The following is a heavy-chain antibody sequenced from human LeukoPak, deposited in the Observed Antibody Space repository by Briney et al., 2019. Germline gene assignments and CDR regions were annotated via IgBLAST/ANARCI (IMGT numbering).Heavy chain of an antibody. CDR2: INHSGST. D-gene: IGHD5-18*01. V-gene: IGHV4-34*01. J-gene: IGHJ6*03. CDR3: ARGRRGYSYGYAYYYMDV. CDR1: GGSFSGYY. Sequence: PSETLSLTCAVYGGSFSGYYWSWIRQPPGKGLEWIGEINHSGSTNYSPSLKSRVTISVDTSKNQFSLKLSSVTAADTAVYYCARGRRGYSYGYAYYYMDVWGKGTTVTVSS.